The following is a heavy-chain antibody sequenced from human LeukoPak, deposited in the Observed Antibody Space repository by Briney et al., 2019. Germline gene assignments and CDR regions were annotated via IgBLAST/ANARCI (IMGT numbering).Heavy chain of an antibody. CDR2: IKQDGGER. D-gene: IGHD3-3*01. J-gene: IGHJ6*03. Sequence: PGGSLRLSCAASGFIFSNYWMGSVRQGPGKGLEWVANIKQDGGERYYVDSVKGRFPISRDNAKNSLYLEMNSLRAEDTAVYYCMRWSHDSGYYYMDVWGKGTTVTVSS. CDR1: GFIFSNYW. CDR3: MRWSHDSGYYYMDV. V-gene: IGHV3-7*01.